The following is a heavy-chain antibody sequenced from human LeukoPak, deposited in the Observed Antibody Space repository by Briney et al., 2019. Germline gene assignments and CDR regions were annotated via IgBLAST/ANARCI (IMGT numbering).Heavy chain of an antibody. CDR1: GGSISCGGYS. CDR3: ARAGYGDSDLDY. Sequence: PSQTLSLTCAVSGGSISCGGYSWSWIRQPPGKGLEWIGYIYYSGSTYYNPSLKSRVTISVDTSKNQFSLKLNSVTAADTAVYYCARAGYGDSDLDYWGQGTLVTVSS. J-gene: IGHJ4*02. CDR2: IYYSGST. D-gene: IGHD4-17*01. V-gene: IGHV4-30-4*07.